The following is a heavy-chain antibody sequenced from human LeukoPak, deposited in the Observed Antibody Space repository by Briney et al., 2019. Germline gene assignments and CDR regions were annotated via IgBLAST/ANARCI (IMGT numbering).Heavy chain of an antibody. CDR2: INPNSGGT. V-gene: IGHV1-2*02. Sequence: ASVKVSCKASGYTFTGYYMHWVRQAPGQGLEWMGWINPNSGGTNYAQKFQGRVTMTRDTSISTAYVELSRLRSDDTAVYYCARDLVTMVRGVINFLDYWGQGTPVTVSS. CDR1: GYTFTGYY. D-gene: IGHD3-10*01. CDR3: ARDLVTMVRGVINFLDY. J-gene: IGHJ4*02.